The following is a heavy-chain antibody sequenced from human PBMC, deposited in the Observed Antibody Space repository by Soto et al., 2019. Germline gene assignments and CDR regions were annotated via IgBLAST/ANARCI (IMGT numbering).Heavy chain of an antibody. CDR3: AKIRTTIFGVAKDFYYYYGIDV. D-gene: IGHD3-3*01. J-gene: IGHJ6*02. CDR2: ISGSGGST. CDR1: GFTFSSYA. Sequence: GSLRLSCAASGFTFSSYAMSWVRQAPGKGLEWVSAISGSGGSTYYADSVKGRFTISRDNSKNTLYLQMNSLRAEDTAVYYCAKIRTTIFGVAKDFYYYYGIDVWGQGTTVTVSS. V-gene: IGHV3-23*01.